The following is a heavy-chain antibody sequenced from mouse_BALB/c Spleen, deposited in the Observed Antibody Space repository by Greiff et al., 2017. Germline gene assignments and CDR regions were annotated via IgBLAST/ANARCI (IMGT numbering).Heavy chain of an antibody. CDR2: IYPGDGDT. CDR1: GYAFSSSW. D-gene: IGHD1-1*01. Sequence: VQLQQSGPELVKPGASVKISCKASGYAFSSSWMNWVKQRPGQGLEWIGRIYPGDGDTNYNGKFKGKATLTADKSSSTAYMQLSSLTSVDSAVYFCARDYYGSRRYFDVWGAGTTVTVSS. V-gene: IGHV1-82*01. J-gene: IGHJ1*01. CDR3: ARDYYGSRRYFDV.